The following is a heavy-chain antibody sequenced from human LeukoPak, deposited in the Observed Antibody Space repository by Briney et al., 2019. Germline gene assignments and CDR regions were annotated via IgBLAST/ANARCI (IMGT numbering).Heavy chain of an antibody. CDR2: IFHNGNT. CDR1: GGSISPYY. CDR3: VRKAANSGAFDV. J-gene: IGHJ3*01. V-gene: IGHV4-4*09. D-gene: IGHD6-25*01. Sequence: SETLSLTCTVSGGSISPYYWSWIRQPPGKGLEWIGYIFHNGNTNYNPSLKSRVTILVDRSKNQFSLKLSSVTAADTAVYYCVRKAANSGAFDVLALGTMVTVSS.